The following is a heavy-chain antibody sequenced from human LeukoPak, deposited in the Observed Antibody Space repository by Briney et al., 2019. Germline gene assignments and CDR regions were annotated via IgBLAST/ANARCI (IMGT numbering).Heavy chain of an antibody. J-gene: IGHJ4*02. CDR2: IIPILGIA. CDR1: GGTFSSYA. V-gene: IGHV1-69*04. CDR3: ARATVVTPTFDY. D-gene: IGHD4-23*01. Sequence: SVKVSCKASGGTFSSYAISWVRQAPGQGLEWMGRIIPILGIANYAQKFQGRVTITADKSTSTAYMELSSLRSEDTAVYYCARATVVTPTFDYWGQGTLVTVSS.